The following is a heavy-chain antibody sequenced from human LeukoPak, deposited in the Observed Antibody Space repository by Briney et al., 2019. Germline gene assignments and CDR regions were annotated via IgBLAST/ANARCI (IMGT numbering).Heavy chain of an antibody. CDR2: IYYSGST. CDR3: ARGRSEYSYDPYLDY. J-gene: IGHJ4*02. V-gene: IGHV4-59*01. D-gene: IGHD5-18*01. CDR1: GGSISSYY. Sequence: SETLSLTCTVSGGSISSYYWSWIRQPPGKGLEWIGYIYYSGSTNYNPSLKSRVTISVDTSKNQFSLKLSSVTAADTAVYYCARGRSEYSYDPYLDYWGQGTLVTVSS.